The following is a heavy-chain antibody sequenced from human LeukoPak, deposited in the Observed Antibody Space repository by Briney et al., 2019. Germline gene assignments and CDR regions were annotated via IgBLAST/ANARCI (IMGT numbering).Heavy chain of an antibody. Sequence: SETLSLTCTVSGGSVIRSSYYWSWIRQPPGKGLEWIGYINYSGSTDYNPSLKSRVTISVDTSKNQFSLKLSSVTAADTAMYYCARGNGDHAGYFDYWGQGTLVTVSS. V-gene: IGHV4-61*01. D-gene: IGHD4-17*01. CDR1: GGSVIRSSYY. J-gene: IGHJ4*02. CDR3: ARGNGDHAGYFDY. CDR2: INYSGST.